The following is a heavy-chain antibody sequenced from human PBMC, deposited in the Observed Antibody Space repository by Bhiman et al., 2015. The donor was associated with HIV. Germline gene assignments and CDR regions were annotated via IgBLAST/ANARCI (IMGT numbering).Heavy chain of an antibody. V-gene: IGHV3-7*05. Sequence: EVQLVESGGGLVQPGGSLRLSCAASGFTFSTYWMSWVRQAPGKGLEWVANIKQDGSEKYYVDSVKGRFTISRDNAKNSLFLQMNSLRAEDTAVYYCAREAVAGSVYFNYWGQGNGGHRLL. CDR1: GFTFSTYW. CDR2: IKQDGSEK. J-gene: IGHJ4*02. CDR3: AREAVAGSVYFNY. D-gene: IGHD6-19*01.